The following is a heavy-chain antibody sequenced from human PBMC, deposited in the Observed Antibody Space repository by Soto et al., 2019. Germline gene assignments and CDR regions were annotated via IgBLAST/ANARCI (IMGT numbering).Heavy chain of an antibody. Sequence: GGSLRLSCAASGFTFSSYGMHWVRQAPGKGLAWVAVIWYDGSNKYYADSVKGRFTISRDNSKNTLYLQMNSLRAEDMAVYYCARVPSNCLVGCAFDIWGQGTMVTVSS. CDR2: IWYDGSNK. CDR1: GFTFSSYG. CDR3: ARVPSNCLVGCAFDI. D-gene: IGHD7-27*01. J-gene: IGHJ3*02. V-gene: IGHV3-33*08.